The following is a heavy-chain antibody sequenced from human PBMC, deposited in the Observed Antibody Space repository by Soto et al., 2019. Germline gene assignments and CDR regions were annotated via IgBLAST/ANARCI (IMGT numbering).Heavy chain of an antibody. J-gene: IGHJ6*02. CDR3: ARLELLRVSYGMDV. Sequence: GASVKVSCKASGGTFSSYAISWVRQAPGQGLEWMGGIIPIFGTADYAQKFQGRVTITADESTSTAYMELSSLRSEDTAVYYCARLELLRVSYGMDVWGQGTTVTSP. V-gene: IGHV1-69*13. CDR2: IIPIFGTA. D-gene: IGHD2-15*01. CDR1: GGTFSSYA.